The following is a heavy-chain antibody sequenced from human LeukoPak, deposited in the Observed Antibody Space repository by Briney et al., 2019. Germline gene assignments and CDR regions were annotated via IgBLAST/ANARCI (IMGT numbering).Heavy chain of an antibody. CDR3: AKVAVRFLEWLPKYYFDY. CDR2: ISGSGGST. D-gene: IGHD3-3*01. Sequence: PGGSQTLSCAASGFTFSSYAMSWVRQAPGKGLEWVSAISGSGGSTYYADSVKGRFTISRDNSKNTLYLQMNSLRAEDTAVYYCAKVAVRFLEWLPKYYFDYWGQGTLVTVSS. CDR1: GFTFSSYA. J-gene: IGHJ4*02. V-gene: IGHV3-23*01.